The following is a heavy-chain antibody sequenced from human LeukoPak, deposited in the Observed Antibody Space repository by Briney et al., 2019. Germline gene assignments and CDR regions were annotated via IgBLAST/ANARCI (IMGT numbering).Heavy chain of an antibody. D-gene: IGHD6-13*01. V-gene: IGHV3-23*01. Sequence: GGSLRLSCAASGFSFSSYAMSWVRQAPGKGLEWVSSISGSGDNTYYAESVKGRFTISRDNSKNTLFLQMNSLRAEDTAVYYCAKAKGSGIAAAKTSLDYWGQGTLVTVSS. CDR2: ISGSGDNT. CDR3: AKAKGSGIAAAKTSLDY. CDR1: GFSFSSYA. J-gene: IGHJ4*02.